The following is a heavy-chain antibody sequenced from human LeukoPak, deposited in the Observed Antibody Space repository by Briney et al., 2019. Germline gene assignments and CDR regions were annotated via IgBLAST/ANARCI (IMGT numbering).Heavy chain of an antibody. J-gene: IGHJ3*02. CDR2: IIPIFGTA. Sequence: ASVKVSCKASGGTFSSYAISWVRQAPGQGLEWMGGIIPIFGTANYAQKFRGRVTITADESTSTAYMELSSLRSEDTAVYYCARDGHCSSTSCDAFDIWGQGTMVTVSS. CDR3: ARDGHCSSTSCDAFDI. D-gene: IGHD2-2*01. CDR1: GGTFSSYA. V-gene: IGHV1-69*01.